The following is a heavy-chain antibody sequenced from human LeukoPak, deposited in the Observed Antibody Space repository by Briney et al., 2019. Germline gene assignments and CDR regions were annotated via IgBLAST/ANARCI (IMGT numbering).Heavy chain of an antibody. V-gene: IGHV4-61*01. Sequence: PSETLSLTCTVSGGSISTSSYYWSWIRQPPGKGLEWIGYIYYSGSTNYNPSLKSRVTISVDTSKNQFSLKLSSVTAADTAVYYCAREGYSYGTDYWGQGTLVTVSS. CDR3: AREGYSYGTDY. J-gene: IGHJ4*02. CDR1: GGSISTSSYY. CDR2: IYYSGST. D-gene: IGHD5-18*01.